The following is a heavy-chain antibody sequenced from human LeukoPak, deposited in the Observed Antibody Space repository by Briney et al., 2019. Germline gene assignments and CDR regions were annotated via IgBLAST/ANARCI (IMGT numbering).Heavy chain of an antibody. CDR1: GFTVSSNY. V-gene: IGHV3-53*04. CDR2: IYSGGST. J-gene: IGHJ4*02. D-gene: IGHD5-12*01. Sequence: GGSLRLSCAASGFTVSSNYMSWVRQAPGKGLEWVSVIYSGGSTYYADSVKGRVTISRHNSKNTLYLQMNSLRAEDTAVYYCARAGRRGYSGYVLVWDYWGQGTLVTVSS. CDR3: ARAGRRGYSGYVLVWDY.